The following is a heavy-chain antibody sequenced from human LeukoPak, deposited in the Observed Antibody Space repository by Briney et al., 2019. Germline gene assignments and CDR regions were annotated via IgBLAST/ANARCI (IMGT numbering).Heavy chain of an antibody. Sequence: GESLKISCKGSGYSFTSYWIGWVRQMPGKGLEWMGIIHPGDSDTRISPSFQGQVTISVDKSISTAYLQWSSPKASDTAMYYCARGPPSRYCTNGICVNYLDYWGQGTLVTVSS. V-gene: IGHV5-51*01. D-gene: IGHD2-8*01. CDR2: IHPGDSDT. CDR3: ARGPPSRYCTNGICVNYLDY. J-gene: IGHJ4*02. CDR1: GYSFTSYW.